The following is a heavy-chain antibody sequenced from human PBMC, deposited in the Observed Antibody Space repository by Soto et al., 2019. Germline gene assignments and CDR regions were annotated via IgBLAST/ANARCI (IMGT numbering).Heavy chain of an antibody. CDR1: GYTFTSYG. V-gene: IGHV1-18*01. J-gene: IGHJ3*02. D-gene: IGHD2-21*01. CDR2: ISANNGNT. Sequence: ASVKVSCKASGYTFTSYGISWVRQAPGQGLEWMGWISANNGNTNYAQKLQGRVTMTRDTSTSTVYMELSSLRSEDTAVYYCAIYCGGDCPGAFDIWGQGTMVTVSS. CDR3: AIYCGGDCPGAFDI.